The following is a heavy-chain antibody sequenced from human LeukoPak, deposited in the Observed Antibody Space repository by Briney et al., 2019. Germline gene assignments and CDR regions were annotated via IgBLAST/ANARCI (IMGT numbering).Heavy chain of an antibody. CDR2: INHSGST. D-gene: IGHD7-27*01. V-gene: IGHV4-34*01. J-gene: IGHJ6*03. CDR1: GGSSSAYY. Sequence: PSETLSLTCAVYGGSSSAYYWSWIRQPPGKGLEWIGEINHSGSTNYNPSLKSRVTISVDTSKNQFSLKPRSVTAADTAVYYCARGQRLGYYYYYMDVWGKGTTVTVSS. CDR3: ARGQRLGYYYYYMDV.